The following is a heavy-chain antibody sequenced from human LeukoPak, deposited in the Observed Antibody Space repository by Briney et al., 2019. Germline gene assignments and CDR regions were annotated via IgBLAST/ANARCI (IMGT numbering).Heavy chain of an antibody. Sequence: GASVKVSCKASGYTFTSYGISWVRQAPGQGLEWMGWISAYNGNTNYAQKLQGRVTMTTDTSTSTAYMELRSLRSDDTAVYYCARELGVGLAAAGTFLELDYWGQGTLVTVSS. CDR2: ISAYNGNT. CDR3: ARELGVGLAAAGTFLELDY. CDR1: GYTFTSYG. D-gene: IGHD6-13*01. V-gene: IGHV1-18*01. J-gene: IGHJ4*02.